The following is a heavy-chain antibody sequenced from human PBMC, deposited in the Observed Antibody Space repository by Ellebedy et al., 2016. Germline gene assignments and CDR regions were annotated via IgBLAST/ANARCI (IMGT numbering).Heavy chain of an antibody. D-gene: IGHD4-11*01. V-gene: IGHV5-51*01. CDR3: ARRGPTVEARDT. CDR2: IYSGDSDT. Sequence: GESLKISCKGSGYIFTSYWISWVRQMPGKGLEWMGIIYSGDSDTIYSPSFQGQVTISVDKSINNADLEWRSLKASDTAMYYCARRGPTVEARDTWGQGTMVTVSS. CDR1: GYIFTSYW. J-gene: IGHJ3*01.